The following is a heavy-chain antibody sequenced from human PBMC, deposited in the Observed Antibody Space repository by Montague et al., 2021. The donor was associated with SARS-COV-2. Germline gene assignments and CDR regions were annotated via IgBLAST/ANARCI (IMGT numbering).Heavy chain of an antibody. CDR2: IDWDDDK. J-gene: IGHJ4*02. CDR1: GFSLSTSGMC. D-gene: IGHD3-22*01. V-gene: IGHV2-70*11. Sequence: PALVKPTQTLTLTCTFSGFSLSTSGMCVSWIRQPPGKALEWLARIDWDDDKYYSTSLKTRLTISKDTSKNQVVLTMTNMDPVDTATYYCARDKYYYDSSGYYLLVYFDYWGQGTLVTVSS. CDR3: ARDKYYYDSSGYYLLVYFDY.